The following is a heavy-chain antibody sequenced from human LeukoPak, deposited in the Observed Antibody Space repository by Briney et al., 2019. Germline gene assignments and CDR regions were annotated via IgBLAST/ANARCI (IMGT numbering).Heavy chain of an antibody. Sequence: SETLSLTCTVSGGSISSYYWSWIRQPPGKGLEWIGYIYYSGSTNYNPSLKSRVTISVDTPKNQFPLKLSSVTAADTAVYYCARVGYYYDSSGYKRVAYFDYWGQGTLVTVSS. CDR1: GGSISSYY. CDR2: IYYSGST. CDR3: ARVGYYYDSSGYKRVAYFDY. V-gene: IGHV4-59*01. D-gene: IGHD3-22*01. J-gene: IGHJ4*02.